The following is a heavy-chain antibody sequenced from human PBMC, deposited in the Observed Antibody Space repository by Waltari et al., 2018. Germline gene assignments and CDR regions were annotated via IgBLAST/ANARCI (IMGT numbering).Heavy chain of an antibody. CDR1: GDSITSSNYY. Sequence: QLQLQESGPRLVKPSETLSLTCSVSGDSITSSNYYWAWIRQPPGKGLEWIGSVYYTGSTYSKASLESRVTISVDTSKNYFSLSLTSVTATDTAIYFCARTFMVRTIRSRGWFDPWGQGTLVTVSS. J-gene: IGHJ5*02. V-gene: IGHV4-39*02. D-gene: IGHD3-10*01. CDR3: ARTFMVRTIRSRGWFDP. CDR2: VYYTGST.